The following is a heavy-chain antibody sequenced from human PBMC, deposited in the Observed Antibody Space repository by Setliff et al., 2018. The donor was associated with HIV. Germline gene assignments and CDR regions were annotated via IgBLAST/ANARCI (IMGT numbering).Heavy chain of an antibody. Sequence: ASVKVSCKASGYSFTNLGLNWVRQAPGQGLEWMGWISVYNGHTKFAQKVQDRVTMTTDTSTSTAYMELRSLRSDDTAVYYCARAFDVLTGYFDCWGQGTLVTVS. V-gene: IGHV1-18*01. CDR3: ARAFDVLTGYFDC. J-gene: IGHJ4*02. CDR1: GYSFTNLG. D-gene: IGHD3-9*01. CDR2: ISVYNGHT.